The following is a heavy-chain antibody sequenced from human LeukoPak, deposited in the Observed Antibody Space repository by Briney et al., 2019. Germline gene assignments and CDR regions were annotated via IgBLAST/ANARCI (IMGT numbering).Heavy chain of an antibody. CDR3: ARDRSTDMYYDFPY. D-gene: IGHD3-3*01. CDR1: GYTFTGYY. V-gene: IGHV1-2*02. J-gene: IGHJ4*02. Sequence: ASVKVSCKASGYTFTGYYMHWVRQAPGQGLEWMGWINPNSGGTNYAQKFQGRVTMTRDTSISTAYMELSRLRSDDTAVYYCARDRSTDMYYDFPYWGQGTLVTVSS. CDR2: INPNSGGT.